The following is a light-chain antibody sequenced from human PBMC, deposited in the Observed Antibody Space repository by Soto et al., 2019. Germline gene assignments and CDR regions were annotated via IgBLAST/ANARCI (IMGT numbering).Light chain of an antibody. J-gene: IGLJ1*01. CDR3: NSYTSSSTYV. CDR1: SSDVGSYNL. V-gene: IGLV2-14*02. Sequence: QSVLTQPASVSGSPGQSITISCTGTSSDVGSYNLVSWYQQHPGKAPKLMIYEVSKRPSGVSNRFSGSKSGNTASLTISRLQAEDEADYYCNSYTSSSTYVFGTGTKVTVL. CDR2: EVS.